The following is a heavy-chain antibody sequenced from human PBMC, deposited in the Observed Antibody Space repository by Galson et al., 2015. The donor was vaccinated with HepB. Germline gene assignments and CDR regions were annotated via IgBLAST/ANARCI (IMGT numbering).Heavy chain of an antibody. CDR1: GFAFSGYW. J-gene: IGHJ4*02. CDR2: INPDGSST. CDR3: TTLYSANGPDY. D-gene: IGHD4/OR15-4a*01. Sequence: SLRLSCAASGFAFSGYWMYWVRQAPGMGLVWVSRINPDGSSTSYADPVKGRVTISRDNAKNTLYLQMSSLRAEDTAVYYCTTLYSANGPDYWGQGTLVTVTS. V-gene: IGHV3-74*01.